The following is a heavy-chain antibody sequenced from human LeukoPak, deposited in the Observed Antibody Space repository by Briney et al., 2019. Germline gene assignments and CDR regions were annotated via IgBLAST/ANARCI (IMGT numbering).Heavy chain of an antibody. CDR2: INSDGSST. V-gene: IGHV3-74*01. D-gene: IGHD5-18*01. J-gene: IGHJ4*02. Sequence: GGSLRLSCAASGFTFSSYWMHWVRQAPGKGLVWVSRINSDGSSTSYADSVKGRFTISRDNAKNSLYLQMNSLRAEDTAVYYCAKRIQSAMATGYWGQGTLVTVSS. CDR1: GFTFSSYW. CDR3: AKRIQSAMATGY.